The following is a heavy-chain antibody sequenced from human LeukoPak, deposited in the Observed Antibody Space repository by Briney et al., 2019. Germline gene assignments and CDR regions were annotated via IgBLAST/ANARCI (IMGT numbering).Heavy chain of an antibody. D-gene: IGHD6-19*01. CDR2: ISAYNGNT. CDR1: RSTFTSSG. CDR3: EKERIAGAGTIDY. V-gene: IGHV1-18*01. J-gene: IGHJ4*02. Sequence: GASVKVSCKASRSTFTSSGIIWVRQAPGQGLEWMGWISAYNGNTNYAQKLQCRVTMTTDTNTSTAYMELRSLRADDTDVYYCEKERIAGAGTIDYWGQGTLVTVSS.